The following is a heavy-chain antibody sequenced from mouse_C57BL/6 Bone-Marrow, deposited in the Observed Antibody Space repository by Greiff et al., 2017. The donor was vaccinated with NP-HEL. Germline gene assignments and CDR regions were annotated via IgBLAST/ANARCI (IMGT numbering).Heavy chain of an antibody. Sequence: QVQLQQPGAELVKPGASVKLSCKASGYTFTSYWMHWVKQRPGQGLEWIGMIHPNSGSTNYNEKFKSKATLTVDKSSSTAYMQLSSLTSEDSAVYYCARSVYYYGSSSLYYAMDYWGQGTSVTVSS. CDR3: ARSVYYYGSSSLYYAMDY. J-gene: IGHJ4*01. V-gene: IGHV1-64*01. CDR2: IHPNSGST. D-gene: IGHD1-1*01. CDR1: GYTFTSYW.